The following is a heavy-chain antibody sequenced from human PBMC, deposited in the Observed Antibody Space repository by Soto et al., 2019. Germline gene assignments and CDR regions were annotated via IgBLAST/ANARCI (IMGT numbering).Heavy chain of an antibody. CDR3: AREAGSSYFDY. CDR1: GFTVSRNY. D-gene: IGHD3-10*01. J-gene: IGHJ4*02. Sequence: GGSLRLSCAASGFTVSRNYMSWVRQAPGKGLEWVSVIYSGGSTYYADSVKGRFTISRDNSKNTLYLQMNSLRAEDTAVYYCAREAGSSYFDYWGQGTLVTVSS. V-gene: IGHV3-53*01. CDR2: IYSGGST.